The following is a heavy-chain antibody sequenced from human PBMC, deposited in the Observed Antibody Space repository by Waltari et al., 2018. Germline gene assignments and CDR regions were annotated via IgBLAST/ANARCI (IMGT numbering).Heavy chain of an antibody. CDR1: GFTFDDYA. J-gene: IGHJ4*02. CDR2: ISWNSGSI. Sequence: EVQLVESGGGLVQPGRSLRLSCAASGFTFDDYAMHWVRQAPGKGLEWVSGISWNSGSIGYADSVKGRFTISRDNAKNSLYLQMNSLRAEDTALYYCAKDLSGSYPYYFDYWGQGTLVT. CDR3: AKDLSGSYPYYFDY. V-gene: IGHV3-9*01. D-gene: IGHD1-26*01.